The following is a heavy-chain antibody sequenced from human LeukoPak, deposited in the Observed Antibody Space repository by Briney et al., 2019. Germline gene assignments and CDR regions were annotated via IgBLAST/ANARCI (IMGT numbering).Heavy chain of an antibody. CDR2: ISAYNGNT. CDR1: SYTFTSYG. D-gene: IGHD1-26*01. J-gene: IGHJ4*02. Sequence: GASVKVSCKASSYTFTSYGISWVRQAPGQGLEWMGWISAYNGNTNYAQKLQGRVTMTTDTSTSTAYMELRSLRSDDTAVYYCARDVWELPSGNYFDYWGQGTLVTVSS. CDR3: ARDVWELPSGNYFDY. V-gene: IGHV1-18*01.